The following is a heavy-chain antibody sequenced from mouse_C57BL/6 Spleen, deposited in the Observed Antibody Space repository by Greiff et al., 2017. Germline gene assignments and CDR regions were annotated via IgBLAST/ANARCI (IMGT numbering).Heavy chain of an antibody. V-gene: IGHV1-64*01. CDR1: GYTFSSYW. CDR3: ARSNMGDY. J-gene: IGHJ4*01. Sequence: QVQLQQSGAELVKPGASVKLSCKASGYTFSSYWMHWVKQRPGQGLEWIGMIHPNGGSTNYNEKFKGKATLTVDKSSSTAYMQLSSLTSEDSAVYYCARSNMGDYWGQGTSVTVSS. CDR2: IHPNGGST. D-gene: IGHD2-1*01.